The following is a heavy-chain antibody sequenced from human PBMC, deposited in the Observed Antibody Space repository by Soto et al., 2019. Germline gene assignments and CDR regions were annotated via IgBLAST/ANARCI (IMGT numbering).Heavy chain of an antibody. CDR1: GITISNYP. CDR3: VKDDGGYPSTAPH. V-gene: IGHV3-23*01. Sequence: EVQLLESGGGLVQPGGSLRLSCAASGITISNYPMSWVRQAPGKGLDWVSGISGSGDRTYYADSAKGRFTISKDISRNSLALQLDSLGVEDTAVYFCVKDDGGYPSTAPHWGQGNLVTVST. D-gene: IGHD3-22*01. CDR2: ISGSGDRT. J-gene: IGHJ4*02.